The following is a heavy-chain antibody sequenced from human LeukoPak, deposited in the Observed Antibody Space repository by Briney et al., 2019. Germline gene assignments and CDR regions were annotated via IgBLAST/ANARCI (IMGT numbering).Heavy chain of an antibody. J-gene: IGHJ4*02. CDR3: ARDSISGSSWYVLCY. V-gene: IGHV3-30-3*01. CDR1: GFTFSSYA. Sequence: GRSLRLSCAASGFTFSSYAMHWVRQAPGKGLEWVAVISHDGSNKCYADSVKGRFTISRDNSKNTLYLQMNSLRAEDTAVYYCARDSISGSSWYVLCYWGQGTLVTVSS. CDR2: ISHDGSNK. D-gene: IGHD6-13*01.